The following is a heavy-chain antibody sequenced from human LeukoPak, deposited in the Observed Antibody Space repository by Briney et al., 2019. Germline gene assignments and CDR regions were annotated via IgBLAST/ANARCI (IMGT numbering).Heavy chain of an antibody. Sequence: ASVKVSCKASGYTLTNYGISWVRQAPGQGLEWMGWISAYNGDTKYAQKVQGRVTMTTDKATSTAYMELRSLRSDDTAVYYCARDFEHCTGRGCYALFHYWGQGTLVTVSS. V-gene: IGHV1-18*01. D-gene: IGHD2-8*02. CDR1: GYTLTNYG. CDR3: ARDFEHCTGRGCYALFHY. J-gene: IGHJ4*02. CDR2: ISAYNGDT.